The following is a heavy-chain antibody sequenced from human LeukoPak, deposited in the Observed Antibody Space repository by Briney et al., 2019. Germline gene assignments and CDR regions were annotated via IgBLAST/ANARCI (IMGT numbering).Heavy chain of an antibody. CDR1: GFTFSDYY. D-gene: IGHD6-19*01. J-gene: IGHJ4*02. CDR2: ISSSGSTM. V-gene: IGHV3-11*01. Sequence: GGSLRLSCAASGFTFSDYYMSWIRQAPGKGLEWVSYISSSGSTMYYADSVKGRFTISRDNSKNTLYLQMNSLRAEDTAVYYCAKFPRTVAGRFFTYWGQGTLVTASS. CDR3: AKFPRTVAGRFFTY.